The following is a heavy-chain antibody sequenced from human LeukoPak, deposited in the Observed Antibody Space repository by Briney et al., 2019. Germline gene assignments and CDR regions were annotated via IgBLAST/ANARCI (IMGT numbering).Heavy chain of an antibody. J-gene: IGHJ5*02. CDR3: ARGYQLLWGGWFDP. V-gene: IGHV4-34*01. D-gene: IGHD2-2*01. Sequence: SETLSLTCAVYGGSFSGYYWSWIRQPPGKGLEWIGEVNHSGSTNYNPSLKGRVTISVDTSKNQFSLKLSSVTAADTAVYYCARGYQLLWGGWFDPWGQGTLVTVSS. CDR2: VNHSGST. CDR1: GGSFSGYY.